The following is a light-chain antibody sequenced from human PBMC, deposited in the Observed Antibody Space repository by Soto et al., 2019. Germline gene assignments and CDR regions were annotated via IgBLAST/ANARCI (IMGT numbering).Light chain of an antibody. Sequence: QSVLTQPASVSGSPGQSITISCTGTSSGIGDYKYVSWYQQHPGNPPKLIIYDVSDRPSGVSNRFSGSKSGNTASLTISGLQAEDEANYYCSSYTITSAYWVFGGGTKVTVL. CDR1: SSGIGDYKY. J-gene: IGLJ3*02. CDR3: SSYTITSAYWV. CDR2: DVS. V-gene: IGLV2-14*03.